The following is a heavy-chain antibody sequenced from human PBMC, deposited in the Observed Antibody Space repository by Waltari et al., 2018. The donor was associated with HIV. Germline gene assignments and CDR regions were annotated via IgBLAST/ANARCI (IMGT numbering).Heavy chain of an antibody. J-gene: IGHJ4*01. CDR1: ASAFSIYY. CDR3: ARELDY. CDR2: INPSGTKT. Sequence: QVQLVQSGAEVKKPGTSVRVSCKASASAFSIYYIHWVRQAPGQGLEWMGIINPSGTKTTYAPKFQGRVTLTRDTSTSTVFMELRSLRSEDTAVYYCARELDYWGQEPWSPSPQ. V-gene: IGHV1-46*01.